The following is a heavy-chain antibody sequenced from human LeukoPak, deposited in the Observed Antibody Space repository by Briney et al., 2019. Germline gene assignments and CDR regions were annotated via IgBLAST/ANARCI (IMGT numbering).Heavy chain of an antibody. V-gene: IGHV3-7*03. Sequence: PGGSLRLSCAASGFTFSNYWMTWVRQAPGKGLEWVANIKEDGTKKNYVDSVRGRFTISRDNAKNSLYLQLNSLRAEDTAVYYCATPLDYYDSSGYHQGGDWGHGTLVTVSS. CDR2: IKEDGTKK. CDR3: ATPLDYYDSSGYHQGGD. D-gene: IGHD3-22*01. J-gene: IGHJ4*01. CDR1: GFTFSNYW.